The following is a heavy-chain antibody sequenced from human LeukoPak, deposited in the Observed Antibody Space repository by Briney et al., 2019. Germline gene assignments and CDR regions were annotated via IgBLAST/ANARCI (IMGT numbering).Heavy chain of an antibody. Sequence: GGSLKLSCAASGFTFSSYWMSWVRQAPGKGLEWVSAISGSGGSTYYADSVKGRFTISRDNSKNTLYLQMNSLRAEDTAVYYCAKGNTILRGAFDIWGQGTMVTVSS. CDR2: ISGSGGST. CDR1: GFTFSSYW. V-gene: IGHV3-23*01. J-gene: IGHJ3*02. D-gene: IGHD3-3*01. CDR3: AKGNTILRGAFDI.